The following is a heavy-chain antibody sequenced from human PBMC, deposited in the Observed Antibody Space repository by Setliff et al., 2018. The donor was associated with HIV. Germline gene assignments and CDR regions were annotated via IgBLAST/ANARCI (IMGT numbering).Heavy chain of an antibody. D-gene: IGHD2-2*01. CDR3: ARERQYYYFDH. CDR2: ISSSGSTI. Sequence: PGGSLRLSCAASGFTFSSYEMNWVRQAPGKGLEWLSYISSSGSTIYYADSVKGRFTISRDSAKNSLYLQMNSLRAEDTAVYYCARERQYYYFDHWGQGTLVTVSS. CDR1: GFTFSSYE. J-gene: IGHJ4*02. V-gene: IGHV3-48*03.